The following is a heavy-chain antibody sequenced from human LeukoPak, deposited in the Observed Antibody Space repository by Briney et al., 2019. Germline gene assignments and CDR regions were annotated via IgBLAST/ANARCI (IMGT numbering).Heavy chain of an antibody. CDR2: INPNSGGT. D-gene: IGHD2-2*01. J-gene: IGHJ4*02. V-gene: IGHV1-2*02. Sequence: ASVKVSCKASGYTFTGYYMHWVRQAPGQGLEWMGWINPNSGGTNYAQKLQGRVTMTTDTSTSTAYMELRSLRSDDTAVYYCARGYCSSTSCYVVDYWGQGTLVTVSS. CDR3: ARGYCSSTSCYVVDY. CDR1: GYTFTGYY.